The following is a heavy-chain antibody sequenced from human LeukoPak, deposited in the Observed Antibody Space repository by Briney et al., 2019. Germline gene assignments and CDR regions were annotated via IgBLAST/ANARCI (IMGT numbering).Heavy chain of an antibody. CDR1: GFTFSSFA. D-gene: IGHD3-10*01. CDR3: AKHPEGVREFFEY. Sequence: GGSLRLSCAASGFTFSSFAMSWVRQAPGKGLEWVSIIGGSNTYYADSVKGRFTISRDNSKNTLYLQINSLRAEDTAVYYCAKHPEGVREFFEYWGQGTLVTVSS. CDR2: IGGSNT. J-gene: IGHJ4*02. V-gene: IGHV3-23*01.